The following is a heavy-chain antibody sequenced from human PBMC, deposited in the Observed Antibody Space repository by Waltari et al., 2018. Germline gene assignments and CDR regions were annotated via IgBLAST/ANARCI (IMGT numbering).Heavy chain of an antibody. J-gene: IGHJ4*02. D-gene: IGHD2-8*02. CDR2: ISSTSRYI. CDR3: ARGIYRGVICYFDV. V-gene: IGHV3-21*01. Sequence: NCVRTAPGKGLEWVSSISSTSRYIYFAYSVKSLFSISRDNAKSSLSLQMHDLRAEDTAVYYCARGIYRGVICYFDVWGQGTLVTVSS.